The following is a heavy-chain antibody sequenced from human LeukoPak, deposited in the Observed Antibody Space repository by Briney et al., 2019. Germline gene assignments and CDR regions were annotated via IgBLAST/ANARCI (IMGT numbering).Heavy chain of an antibody. CDR1: GFTFSSYW. CDR3: ARVRSGSYNWFDP. V-gene: IGHV3-74*01. J-gene: IGHJ5*02. Sequence: GGSLRLSCAAPGFTFSSYWMHWVRQAPGKGLVWVSRIITDGSRTSYADPVKGRFTISRDNAKNTLFLQMNSLRAEDTAVYYCARVRSGSYNWFDPWGQGTLVTVSS. D-gene: IGHD1-26*01. CDR2: IITDGSRT.